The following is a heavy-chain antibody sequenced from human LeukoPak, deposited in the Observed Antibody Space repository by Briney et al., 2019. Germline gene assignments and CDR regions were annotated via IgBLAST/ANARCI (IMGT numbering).Heavy chain of an antibody. D-gene: IGHD2-21*02. CDR1: GFTFSSYA. CDR2: ISYDGSNK. V-gene: IGHV3-30-3*01. J-gene: IGHJ4*02. Sequence: GRSLRLSCAASGFTFSSYAMHWVRQPPGKGLEWVAVISYDGSNKYYADSVKGRFTISTDNSKNTLYLQMNSLRAEDTAVYYCARGGIVVVTATPGLLDYWGQGTLVTVSS. CDR3: ARGGIVVVTATPGLLDY.